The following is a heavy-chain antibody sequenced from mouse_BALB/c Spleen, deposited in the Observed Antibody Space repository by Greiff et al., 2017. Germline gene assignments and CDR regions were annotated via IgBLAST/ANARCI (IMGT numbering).Heavy chain of an antibody. D-gene: IGHD2-3*01. CDR2: IYPGNVNT. Sequence: QVHVKQSGPELVKPGASVRISCKASGYTFTSYYIHWVKQRPGQGLEWIGWIYPGNVNTKYNEKFKGKATLTADKSSSTAYMQLSSLTSEDSAVYFCARDGYPYAMDYWGQGTSVTVSS. CDR3: ARDGYPYAMDY. CDR1: GYTFTSYY. J-gene: IGHJ4*01. V-gene: IGHV1S56*01.